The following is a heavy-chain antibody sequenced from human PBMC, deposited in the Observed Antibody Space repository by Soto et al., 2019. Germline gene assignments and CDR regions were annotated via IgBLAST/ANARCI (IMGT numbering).Heavy chain of an antibody. CDR2: ISGSGGST. CDR3: EKAPESIAARGRGLYFDY. V-gene: IGHV3-23*01. D-gene: IGHD6-6*01. Sequence: GGSLRLSCAASGFTFSSYAMSWVRQAPGKGLEWVSAISGSGGSTYYADSVKGRFTISRDNSKNTLYLQMNSLRAEDTDVYYCEKAPESIAARGRGLYFDYWGQGTLVTVSS. CDR1: GFTFSSYA. J-gene: IGHJ4*02.